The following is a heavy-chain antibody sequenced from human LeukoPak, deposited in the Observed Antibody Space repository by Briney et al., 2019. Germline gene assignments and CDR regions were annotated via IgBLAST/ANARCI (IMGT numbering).Heavy chain of an antibody. V-gene: IGHV3-23*01. CDR2: ISGSGGST. D-gene: IGHD3-10*01. Sequence: GGSLRLSCAASGFTFSSYAMSWVRQAPGKGLEWVSAISGSGGSTYYADSVKGRFTISRDNSKNTLYPQMNSLRAEDTAVYYCAKAETLLWLGELFYWGQGTLVTVSS. CDR3: AKAETLLWLGELFY. J-gene: IGHJ4*02. CDR1: GFTFSSYA.